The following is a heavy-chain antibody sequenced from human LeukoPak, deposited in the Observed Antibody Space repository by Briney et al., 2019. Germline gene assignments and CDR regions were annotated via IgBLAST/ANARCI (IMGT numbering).Heavy chain of an antibody. J-gene: IGHJ4*02. CDR1: FXXSLYA. D-gene: IGHD2-2*01. Sequence: FXXSLYAXTWVRQAPGKGLEWVSYINDDSSDIHYAGSVRGRFTISRDDARKTLYLQLSSLRVEDTAVYYCARDTFQPGLIDSWGQGTLVTVSS. V-gene: IGHV3-21*05. CDR3: ARDTFQPGLIDS. CDR2: INDDSSDI.